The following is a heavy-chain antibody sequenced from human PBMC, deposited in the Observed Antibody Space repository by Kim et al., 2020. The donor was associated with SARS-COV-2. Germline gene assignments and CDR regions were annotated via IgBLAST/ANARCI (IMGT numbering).Heavy chain of an antibody. D-gene: IGHD6-19*01. CDR3: ARSIGSSGWYATFAMDV. J-gene: IGHJ6*02. CDR2: IGTAGDT. CDR1: GFTFSSYD. Sequence: GGSLRLSCAASGFTFSSYDMHWVRQATGKGLEWVSAIGTAGDTYYPGSVKGRFTISRENAKNSLYLQMNSLRAGDTAVYYCARSIGSSGWYATFAMDVWGQGTTVTVSS. V-gene: IGHV3-13*01.